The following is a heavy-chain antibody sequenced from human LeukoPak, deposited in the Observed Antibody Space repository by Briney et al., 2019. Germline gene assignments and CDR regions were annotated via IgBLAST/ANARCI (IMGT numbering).Heavy chain of an antibody. CDR2: IYHSGST. CDR1: GGSISSSNW. CDR3: AKERVWTTVTTVGAFDI. J-gene: IGHJ3*02. D-gene: IGHD4-17*01. V-gene: IGHV4-4*02. Sequence: SGTLSLTCAVSGGSISSSNWWSWVRQPPGKGLEWIGEIYHSGSTNYNPSLKSRVTISVDKSKNQFSLKLSSVTAADTAVYYCAKERVWTTVTTVGAFDIWGQGTMVTVSS.